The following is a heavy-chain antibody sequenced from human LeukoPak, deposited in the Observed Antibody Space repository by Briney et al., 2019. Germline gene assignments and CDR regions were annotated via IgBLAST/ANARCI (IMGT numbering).Heavy chain of an antibody. CDR3: ATVWFGELTPYGGMDV. CDR2: ISYDGSNK. J-gene: IGHJ6*02. CDR1: GFTFSSYG. D-gene: IGHD3-10*01. V-gene: IGHV3-30*03. Sequence: PGGSLRLSCAASGFTFSSYGMHWVRQAPGKGLEWVAVISYDGSNKYYADSVKGRFTISRDNSKNTLYLQMNSLRAEDTAVYYCATVWFGELTPYGGMDVWGQGTTVTVSS.